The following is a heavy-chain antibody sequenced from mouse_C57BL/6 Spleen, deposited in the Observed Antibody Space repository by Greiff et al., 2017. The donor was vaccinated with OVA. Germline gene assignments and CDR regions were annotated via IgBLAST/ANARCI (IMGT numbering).Heavy chain of an antibody. V-gene: IGHV5-17*01. CDR1: GFTFSDYG. Sequence: EVKVVESGGGLVKPGGSLKLSCAASGFTFSDYGMHWVRQAPEKGLEWVAYISSGSSTIYYADTVKGRFTISRDNAKNTLFLQMTSLRSEDTAMYYCARGTTVVAPGYWGQGTTLTVSS. J-gene: IGHJ2*01. CDR2: ISSGSSTI. D-gene: IGHD1-1*01. CDR3: ARGTTVVAPGY.